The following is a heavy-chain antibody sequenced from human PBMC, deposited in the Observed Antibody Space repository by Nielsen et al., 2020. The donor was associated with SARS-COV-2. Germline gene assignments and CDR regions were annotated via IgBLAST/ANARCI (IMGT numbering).Heavy chain of an antibody. CDR1: GFTFSNSD. CDR3: ASSGDGYNWSYYFDY. D-gene: IGHD5-24*01. CDR2: VSWNGSRT. Sequence: GGSLRLSCAASGFTFSNSDMNWVRQAPGKGLEWVSGVSWNGSRTHYADSVKGRFIISRDNSKNTLYLQMNSLRAEDTAVYYCASSGDGYNWSYYFDYWGQGTLVTVSS. J-gene: IGHJ4*02. V-gene: IGHV3-19*01.